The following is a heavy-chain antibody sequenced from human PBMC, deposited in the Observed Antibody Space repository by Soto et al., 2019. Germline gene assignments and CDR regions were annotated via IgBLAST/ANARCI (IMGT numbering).Heavy chain of an antibody. CDR3: ARGGGIVVVTAPYDH. V-gene: IGHV1-18*01. J-gene: IGHJ4*02. CDR1: GYTFTSYG. Sequence: ASVKVSCKASGYTFTSYGISWVRQAPGQGLEWMGWISAYNGKTNYAQKLQGRVTMTTDTSTSTAYMELMSLRSDDTAVYYFARGGGIVVVTAPYDHWGQGTLVTVSS. CDR2: ISAYNGKT. D-gene: IGHD2-21*02.